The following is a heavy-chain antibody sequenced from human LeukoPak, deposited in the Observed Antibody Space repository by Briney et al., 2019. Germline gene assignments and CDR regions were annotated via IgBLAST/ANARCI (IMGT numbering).Heavy chain of an antibody. D-gene: IGHD4-17*01. CDR3: AKASVTTSKGYYYYGMAV. V-gene: IGHV4-4*07. J-gene: IGHJ6*02. Sequence: PSETLSLTCTVSGGSISSYYWSWIRQPAGKGLEWIGRIYTSGSTNYNPSLKSRVTMSVDTSKNQFSLKLSSVTAADTAVYYCAKASVTTSKGYYYYGMAVWGQGTTVTVSS. CDR1: GGSISSYY. CDR2: IYTSGST.